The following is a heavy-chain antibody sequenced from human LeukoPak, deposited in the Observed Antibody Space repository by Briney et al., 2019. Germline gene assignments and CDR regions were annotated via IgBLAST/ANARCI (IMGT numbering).Heavy chain of an antibody. J-gene: IGHJ4*02. CDR2: IYSGGST. CDR3: ARAPTVGAAVDY. V-gene: IGHV3-66*02. Sequence: PGGSLRLSCAASEFTFSSYPMGWVRQAPGKGLEWVSVIYSGGSTYYADSVKGRFTISRDNSKNTLYLQMNSLRAEDTAVYYCARAPTVGAAVDYWGQGTLVTVSS. CDR1: EFTFSSYP. D-gene: IGHD1-26*01.